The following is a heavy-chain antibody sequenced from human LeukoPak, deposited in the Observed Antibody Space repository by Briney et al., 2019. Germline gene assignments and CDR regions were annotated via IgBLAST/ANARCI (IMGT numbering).Heavy chain of an antibody. D-gene: IGHD3-16*01. V-gene: IGHV3-48*01. CDR2: MSGSSGTI. CDR1: GFTFSTYS. J-gene: IGHJ6*03. Sequence: PGGSLRLSCAASGFTFSTYSMNWVRQAPGKGLDWVSYMSGSSGTIYYADSVKGRFTISRDNAKNSLYLKMNSLRAEDTAVYYCARRSEFGVLYYMDVWGKGTTVTVSS. CDR3: ARRSEFGVLYYMDV.